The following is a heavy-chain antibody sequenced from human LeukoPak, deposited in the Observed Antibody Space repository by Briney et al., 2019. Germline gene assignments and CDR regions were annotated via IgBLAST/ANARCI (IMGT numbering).Heavy chain of an antibody. V-gene: IGHV4-59*01. D-gene: IGHD3-16*01. CDR3: ARENDYVLDY. CDR1: GGSISSYY. CDR2: IYYSGST. Sequence: SETLSLTCTVSGGSISSYYWSWIRQPPGKGLEWIGYIYYSGSTNYNPSLKSRVTISVDTSKNQFSLKLSSVTAADTAVYYCARENDYVLDYWGQGTLVTVSS. J-gene: IGHJ4*02.